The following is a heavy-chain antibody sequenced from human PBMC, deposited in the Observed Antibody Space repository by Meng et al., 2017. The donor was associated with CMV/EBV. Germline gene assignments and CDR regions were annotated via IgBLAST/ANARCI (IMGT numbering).Heavy chain of an antibody. V-gene: IGHV3-11*01. J-gene: IGHJ4*02. CDR2: ISNSGRTI. Sequence: SCKASGYTFTGYYMHWVRQAPGKGLEWVSYISNSGRTIYYADSVKGRFTISRDNAKTSLYLQMNSLRVEDTAVYYCARDLSGYDYKVDYWGQGTLVTVSS. D-gene: IGHD5-12*01. CDR3: ARDLSGYDYKVDY. CDR1: GYTFTGYY.